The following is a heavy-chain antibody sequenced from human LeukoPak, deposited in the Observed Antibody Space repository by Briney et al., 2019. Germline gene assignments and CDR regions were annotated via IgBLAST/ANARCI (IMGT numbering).Heavy chain of an antibody. CDR2: FYYSGST. J-gene: IGHJ3*02. CDR3: ARVATVTTGPPNDAFDI. Sequence: TSETLSLTCAVSGGSITSSSYYWGWIRQPPGKGLQWIGSFYYSGSTYYNPSLKSRVTIYVDTSKNQFSLKLSSVTAADTAVYYCARVATVTTGPPNDAFDIWGQGTMVTVSS. CDR1: GGSITSSSYY. D-gene: IGHD4-17*01. V-gene: IGHV4-39*07.